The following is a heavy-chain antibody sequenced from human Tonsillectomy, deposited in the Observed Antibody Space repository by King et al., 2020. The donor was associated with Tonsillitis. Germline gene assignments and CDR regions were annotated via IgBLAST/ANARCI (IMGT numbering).Heavy chain of an antibody. CDR1: EFTFSSFW. CDR3: ARERAAATALDF. V-gene: IGHV3-74*03. D-gene: IGHD6-13*01. CDR2: IRGDGRVT. J-gene: IGHJ1*01. Sequence: DVQLVESGGGLVQPGGSLRLSCEVPEFTFSSFWMHWVRHAPGKGLEWVSRIRGDGRVTKYADSVMGRFTTSRDNVKNTLYLEMNDLRAEDTGVYFCARERAAATALDFWGQGTLVTVSS.